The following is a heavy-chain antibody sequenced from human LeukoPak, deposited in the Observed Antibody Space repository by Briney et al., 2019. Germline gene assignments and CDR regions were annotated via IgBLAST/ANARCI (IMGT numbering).Heavy chain of an antibody. CDR3: ARLVTPNELNWFDP. J-gene: IGHJ5*02. CDR2: IYYSGST. CDR1: GGSISTYY. D-gene: IGHD1-1*01. V-gene: IGHV4-59*13. Sequence: SETLSLTCTVSGGSISTYYWSWLRQPPGKGLEGIGYIYYSGSTNYNPSLRSRVTILVDTSKNQFSLKLNSVTAADTAVYYCARLVTPNELNWFDPWGQGTLVTVSS.